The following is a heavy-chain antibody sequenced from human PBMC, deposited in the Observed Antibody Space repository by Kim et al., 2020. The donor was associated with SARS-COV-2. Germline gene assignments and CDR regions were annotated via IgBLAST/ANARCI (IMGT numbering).Heavy chain of an antibody. D-gene: IGHD1-26*01. J-gene: IGHJ4*02. V-gene: IGHV3-15*01. Sequence: RFTISKDDSKNTLYLQMNSLKTEDTAVYYCTTDRVVGATQPHLNPHYFDYWGQGTLVTVSS. CDR3: TTDRVVGATQPHLNPHYFDY.